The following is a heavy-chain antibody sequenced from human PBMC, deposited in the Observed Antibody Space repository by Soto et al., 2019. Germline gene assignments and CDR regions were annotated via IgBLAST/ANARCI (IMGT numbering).Heavy chain of an antibody. CDR3: ARGGTYDILTGYYYYYYGMDV. CDR1: GGSFSGYY. J-gene: IGHJ6*02. CDR2: INHSGST. D-gene: IGHD3-9*01. V-gene: IGHV4-34*01. Sequence: PSETLSLTCAVYGGSFSGYYWSWIRQPPGKGLEWIGEINHSGSTNYNPSLKSRVTISVDTSKNQFSLKLSSVTAADTAVYYCARGGTYDILTGYYYYYYGMDVWGQGTTVT.